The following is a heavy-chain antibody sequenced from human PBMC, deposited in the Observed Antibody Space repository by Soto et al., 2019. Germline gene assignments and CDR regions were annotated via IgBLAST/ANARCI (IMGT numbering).Heavy chain of an antibody. V-gene: IGHV3-11*03. D-gene: IGHD3-16*02. Sequence: PGGSLRLSCAASGFSFGDSYMSWIRQSAGKGLEWLSYISGGSSYTKYAESVKGRFTISKDNARRSLFLQVNGLRADDTAIYYCAKTRVPDSRYYFDHWGQGTMVTVSS. CDR1: GFSFGDSY. CDR2: ISGGSSYT. CDR3: AKTRVPDSRYYFDH. J-gene: IGHJ4*02.